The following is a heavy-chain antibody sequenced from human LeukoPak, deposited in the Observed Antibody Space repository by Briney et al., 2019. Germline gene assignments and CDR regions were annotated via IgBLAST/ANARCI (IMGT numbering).Heavy chain of an antibody. CDR1: GFTFSSYS. J-gene: IGHJ3*02. CDR3: ARDAPNYDLNPRAFDI. Sequence: GGSLRLSCAASGFTFSSYSMSWVRQAPGKGLEWVSSISTSSSYIYYADSVKGRFTISRHNAKNSLYLQMNSLRAEDTAVYYCARDAPNYDLNPRAFDIWGQGTMVTVSS. CDR2: ISTSSSYI. V-gene: IGHV3-21*04. D-gene: IGHD3-22*01.